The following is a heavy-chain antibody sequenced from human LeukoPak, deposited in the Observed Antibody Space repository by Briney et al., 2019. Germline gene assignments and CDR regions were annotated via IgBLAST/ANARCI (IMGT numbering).Heavy chain of an antibody. CDR2: INQDGSDK. D-gene: IGHD1-26*01. Sequence: GGSLRLSCAASGFTFSSHWMSWVRQAPGKGLEWVANINQDGSDKYYVDFVKGRFTISRDNAKDTLYLHMNSLTAEDTAVYYCARGAKWAYYFDYWGQGTLVTVSS. CDR3: ARGAKWAYYFDY. J-gene: IGHJ4*02. CDR1: GFTFSSHW. V-gene: IGHV3-7*01.